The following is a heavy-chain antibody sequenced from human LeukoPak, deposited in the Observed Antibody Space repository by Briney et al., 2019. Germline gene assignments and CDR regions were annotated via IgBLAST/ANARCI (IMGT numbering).Heavy chain of an antibody. J-gene: IGHJ4*02. CDR3: ARVVGDSSGWYYFDY. CDR1: GFTFSSYD. Sequence: GGSLRLSCAASGFTFSSYDMHWVRRATGKGLEWVSAIGTAGDPYYPGSVKGRFTISRENAKNSLYLQMNSLRAGDTAVYYCARVVGDSSGWYYFDYWGQGTLVTASS. V-gene: IGHV3-13*05. D-gene: IGHD6-19*01. CDR2: IGTAGDP.